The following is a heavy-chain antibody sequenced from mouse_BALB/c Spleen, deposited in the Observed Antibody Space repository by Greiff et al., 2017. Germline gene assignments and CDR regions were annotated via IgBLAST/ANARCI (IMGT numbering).Heavy chain of an antibody. CDR1: GDSITSGY. Sequence: EVKLVESGPSLVKPSQTLSLTCSVTGDSITSGYWNWIRKFPGNKLEYMGYISYSGSTYYNPSLKSRISITRDTSKNQYYLQLNSVTTEDTATYYCARYGEYGNPPPMDYWGQGTSVTVSS. D-gene: IGHD2-10*02. CDR2: ISYSGST. CDR3: ARYGEYGNPPPMDY. J-gene: IGHJ4*01. V-gene: IGHV3-8*02.